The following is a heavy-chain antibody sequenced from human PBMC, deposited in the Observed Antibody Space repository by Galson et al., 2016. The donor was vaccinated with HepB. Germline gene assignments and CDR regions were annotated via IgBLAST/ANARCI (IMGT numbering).Heavy chain of an antibody. J-gene: IGHJ4*02. CDR3: ARGRYDILTLAN. V-gene: IGHV3-33*08. D-gene: IGHD3-9*01. CDR1: GFTFSTYG. CDR2: IWYDGSQR. Sequence: SLRLSCAASGFTFSTYGFHWVRQAPGKGLEWVAVIWYDGSQRYYSDSVEGRFTISRDNSKNTLFLQMNSLSAEDTAVYYCARGRYDILTLANWGQGTLVTVSS.